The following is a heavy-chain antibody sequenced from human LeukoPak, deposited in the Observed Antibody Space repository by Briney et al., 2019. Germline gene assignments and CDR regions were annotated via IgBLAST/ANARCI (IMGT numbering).Heavy chain of an antibody. V-gene: IGHV1-58*02. CDR1: GFTFTSSA. D-gene: IGHD3-22*01. J-gene: IGHJ4*02. CDR2: IVVGSGNT. Sequence: GTSVKVSCKASGFTFTSSAMQWVRQARGQRLEWIGWIVVGSGNTNYAQKLQGRVTMTTDTSTSTAYMELRSLRSDDTAVYYCARVTTYYYDSSGYSKPLIDYWGQGTLVTVSS. CDR3: ARVTTYYYDSSGYSKPLIDY.